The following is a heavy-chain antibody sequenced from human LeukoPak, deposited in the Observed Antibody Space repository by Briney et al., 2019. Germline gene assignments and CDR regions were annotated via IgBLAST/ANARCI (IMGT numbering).Heavy chain of an antibody. J-gene: IGHJ6*03. CDR2: VYHTGST. Sequence: SETLSLTCTVSGYSITSDRFWGWIRQPPGKGLEWIGSVYHTGSTFYSPSLKSRVTISLDTSKNQFSLNLSSVTAADTAIYYCARGVAATNWCYYMDVWGKGTTVTVSS. CDR1: GYSITSDRF. CDR3: ARGVAATNWCYYMDV. V-gene: IGHV4-38-2*02. D-gene: IGHD2-8*02.